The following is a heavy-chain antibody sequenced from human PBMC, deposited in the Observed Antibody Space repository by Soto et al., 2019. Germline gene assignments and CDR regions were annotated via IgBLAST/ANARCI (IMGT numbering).Heavy chain of an antibody. CDR1: GFTFSSYA. D-gene: IGHD3-22*01. Sequence: RRLSCSASGFTFSSYAMHWVRQAPGKGLEYVSAISSNGGSTYYADSVKGRFTISRDNSKNTLYLQMSSLRAEDTTVYYCVKGRYYYVSSGYRAWFDPWGQGTLVTVSS. CDR3: VKGRYYYVSSGYRAWFDP. CDR2: ISSNGGST. V-gene: IGHV3-64D*06. J-gene: IGHJ5*02.